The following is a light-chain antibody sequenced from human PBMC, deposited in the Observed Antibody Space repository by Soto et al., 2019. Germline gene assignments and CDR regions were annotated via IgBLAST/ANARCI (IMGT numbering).Light chain of an antibody. Sequence: DIQMTQSPSTLSASVGDRVTITCRASQSISNRLAWYQQTPGKAPKLLIYKASSSQSGVPSSFSGSGSGTEFTLTISGLQPGDFATYYCQQYYNYPLTFGQGTKVDIK. J-gene: IGKJ1*01. V-gene: IGKV1-5*03. CDR1: QSISNR. CDR2: KAS. CDR3: QQYYNYPLT.